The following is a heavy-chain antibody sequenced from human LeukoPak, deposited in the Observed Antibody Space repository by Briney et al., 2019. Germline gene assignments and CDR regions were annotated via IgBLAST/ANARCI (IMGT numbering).Heavy chain of an antibody. CDR2: MSASSGNT. V-gene: IGHV1-8*01. J-gene: IGHJ4*02. Sequence: ASVKVSCKASGYTFTNYDIYWVRQATGQGLELLGWMSASSGNTGYAQKFQGRVSMTRATSISTAYLELTSLTFDDTAVYYCARTPPKGDIDYWGQGTLVTVSS. CDR1: GYTFTNYD. CDR3: ARTPPKGDIDY. D-gene: IGHD2-21*02.